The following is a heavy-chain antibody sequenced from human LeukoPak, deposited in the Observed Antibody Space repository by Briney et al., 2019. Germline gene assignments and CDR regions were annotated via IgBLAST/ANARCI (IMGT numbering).Heavy chain of an antibody. J-gene: IGHJ4*02. CDR1: GFTVSSNY. D-gene: IGHD6-13*01. V-gene: IGHV3-7*04. Sequence: PGGSLRLSCAASGFTVSSNYMSWVRQAPGKGLEWVANINKDGSKKYYVDSVKVRFTISGDNVKNSVYLQMNSLRAKDTAVYSCARAVAAADSYWGRGTLVTVSS. CDR2: INKDGSKK. CDR3: ARAVAAADSY.